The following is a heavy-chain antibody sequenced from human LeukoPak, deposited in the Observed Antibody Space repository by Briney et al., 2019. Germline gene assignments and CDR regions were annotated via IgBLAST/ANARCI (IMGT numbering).Heavy chain of an antibody. D-gene: IGHD3-10*01. CDR1: GFSVGTKY. Sequence: GGSLRLSCAASGFSVGTKYMNWVRQAPGKGLEWVSILYSGGDTYYADSVKGRFTISRDNSRNTLSLQMYSLRVDDTAVYYCTRVGDHYHWYFDLWGRGTLVTVSS. J-gene: IGHJ2*01. V-gene: IGHV3-53*01. CDR2: LYSGGDT. CDR3: TRVGDHYHWYFDL.